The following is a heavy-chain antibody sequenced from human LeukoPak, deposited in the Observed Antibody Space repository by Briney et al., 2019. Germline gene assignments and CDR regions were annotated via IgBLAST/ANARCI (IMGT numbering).Heavy chain of an antibody. J-gene: IGHJ4*02. D-gene: IGHD4-17*01. CDR3: ARDLTHYGDYDAY. V-gene: IGHV1-46*01. CDR1: GYTFTSYY. Sequence: ASVKVSCKASGYTFTSYYMHWARQAPGQGLEWMGILNPSGGSTSYAQKFQDRVAMTRDTSTSTVYTQLSSLRSEDTAVYYGARDLTHYGDYDAYWGQGTLVTVSS. CDR2: LNPSGGST.